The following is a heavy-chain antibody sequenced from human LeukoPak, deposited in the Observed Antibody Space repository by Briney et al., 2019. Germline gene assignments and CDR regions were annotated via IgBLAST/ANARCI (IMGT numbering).Heavy chain of an antibody. CDR2: IYYSGST. CDR1: GGSISSYC. J-gene: IGHJ4*02. Sequence: PSETLSLTCTVSGGSISSYCWNWVRQPPGKGLEWVGYIYYSGSTNYNPSLKSRVSISVDTSKNQFSLKLSSVTAADTAVYYCARTGSTVTMLYPFDHWGQGTLVTVSP. V-gene: IGHV4-59*01. CDR3: ARTGSTVTMLYPFDH. D-gene: IGHD4-17*01.